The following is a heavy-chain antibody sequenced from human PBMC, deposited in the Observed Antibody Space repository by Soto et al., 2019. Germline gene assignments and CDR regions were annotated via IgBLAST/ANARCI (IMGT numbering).Heavy chain of an antibody. CDR2: IHPNTGGT. D-gene: IGHD6-19*01. J-gene: IGHJ6*02. CDR3: ASDFRTRGWFRQAGNFAMDV. CDR1: GYPYTNSY. V-gene: IGHV1-2*02. Sequence: QVQLVQSGAEVRKPGASVKVSCKASGYPYTNSYMHWVRQAPGQGLEWMGWIHPNTGGTNYAQKFQGRVTMTRDTSVSTVYMELNSLTSDDTAIYFWASDFRTRGWFRQAGNFAMDVWGQGTTVTVS.